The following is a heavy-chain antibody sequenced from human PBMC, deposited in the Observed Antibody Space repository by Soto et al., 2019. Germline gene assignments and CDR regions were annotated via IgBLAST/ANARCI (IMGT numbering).Heavy chain of an antibody. CDR1: GVPISSYDW. V-gene: IGHV4-4*02. Sequence: QVHLEESGPGLVRPSGNLSLTCTVSGVPISSYDWWTWVRQTPGKGMEGIGEIYHNGRTNYNPSLKSRVSLSIDKSKNQFSLNLQSLTAADTAVYDCARGTLIGSSTRNWFDPWGQGAQVTVSS. CDR2: IYHNGRT. CDR3: ARGTLIGSSTRNWFDP. J-gene: IGHJ5*02. D-gene: IGHD3-10*01.